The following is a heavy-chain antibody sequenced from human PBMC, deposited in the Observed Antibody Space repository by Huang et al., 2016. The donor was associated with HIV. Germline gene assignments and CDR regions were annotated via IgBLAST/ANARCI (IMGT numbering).Heavy chain of an antibody. V-gene: IGHV4-30-4*08. CDR1: GDSIRSGGYY. CDR3: ARAPATHSVFFY. D-gene: IGHD3-3*01. J-gene: IGHJ4*02. Sequence: QVQLQESGPGLVKPSQTLSLTCTVSGDSIRSGGYYWTWIRHSPAKGLEWIGYIYYSGSSDYNPSLKSRVSISIDAFKNRVSLKLKSVTVADTAVYYCARAPATHSVFFYWGQGTLVTVSA. CDR2: IYYSGSS.